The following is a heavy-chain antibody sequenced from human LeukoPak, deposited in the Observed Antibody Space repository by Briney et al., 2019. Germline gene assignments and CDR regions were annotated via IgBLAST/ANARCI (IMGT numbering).Heavy chain of an antibody. J-gene: IGHJ4*02. V-gene: IGHV4-34*01. CDR1: GVSFSGYY. Sequence: SETLSLTCAVYGVSFSGYYWSWIRQPPGKGLEWIGEINHSGSTNYNPSLKSRVTISVDTSENQFSLKLSSVTAADTAVYYCARTPPWILNYYFDYWGQGTLVTVSS. CDR2: INHSGST. D-gene: IGHD1-20*01. CDR3: ARTPPWILNYYFDY.